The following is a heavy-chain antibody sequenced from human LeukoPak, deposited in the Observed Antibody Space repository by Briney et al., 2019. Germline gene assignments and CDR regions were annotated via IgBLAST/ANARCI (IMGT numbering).Heavy chain of an antibody. J-gene: IGHJ3*01. D-gene: IGHD3-10*01. CDR1: GYTFTGYY. CDR2: ISGYNDDA. CDR3: ARWVVRGVARDSLDF. Sequence: GASVKVSCKASGYTFTGYYMHWVRQAPGQGLEWMGWISGYNDDAKYAQKVQDRITLTTDTSTSTAYLELRSLRSDDTAVYFCARWVVRGVARDSLDFWGQGTMVTISS. V-gene: IGHV1-18*04.